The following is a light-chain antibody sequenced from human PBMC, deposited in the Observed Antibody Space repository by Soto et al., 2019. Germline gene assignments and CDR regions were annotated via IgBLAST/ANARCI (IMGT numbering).Light chain of an antibody. CDR2: DVK. J-gene: IGLJ2*01. CDR1: SSDVGAYDY. Sequence: QSALTQPASVSGSPGQSIAISCTGTSSDVGAYDYVSWYQQHPGKAPKLMIYDVKYRPSGVSNCFSGSKSGNTASLTISGLQAEDEADYYCSSYTSSSSVIFGGGTKVTVL. CDR3: SSYTSSSSVI. V-gene: IGLV2-14*01.